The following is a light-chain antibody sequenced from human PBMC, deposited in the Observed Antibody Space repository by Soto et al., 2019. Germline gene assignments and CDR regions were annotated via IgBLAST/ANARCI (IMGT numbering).Light chain of an antibody. Sequence: QSALTQLRSVSGSPGQSVTISCTGTSSDVGAYNYVSWYQQHPGKAPKFMIYDVSKRPSGVPDRFSGSKSGNTASLTISGLQAEDEADYYCCSYAGTYSYVFGTGTKVTVL. V-gene: IGLV2-11*01. J-gene: IGLJ1*01. CDR3: CSYAGTYSYV. CDR1: SSDVGAYNY. CDR2: DVS.